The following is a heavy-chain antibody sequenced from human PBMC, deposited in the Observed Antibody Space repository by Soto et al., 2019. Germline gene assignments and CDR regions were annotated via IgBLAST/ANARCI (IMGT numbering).Heavy chain of an antibody. Sequence: PSQTNSLSYTVSGGYISNGGDCWSWIRQHPGKGLEWIGYIYYSKSTYYNPSLKRRVTISLDTSKNQFSLKLTSVTAADTAVYYCARSVFPWGQGTLVTVSS. V-gene: IGHV4-31*03. CDR2: IYYSKST. CDR1: GGYISNGGDC. CDR3: ARSVFP. J-gene: IGHJ5*02.